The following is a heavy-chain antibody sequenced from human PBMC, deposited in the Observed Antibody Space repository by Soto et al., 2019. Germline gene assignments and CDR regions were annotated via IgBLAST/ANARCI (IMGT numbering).Heavy chain of an antibody. CDR3: ARGPSL. Sequence: SETLSLTCTVSGGSISSSDYYWGWIRQPPGKGLEWIGNIYYSGSASYNPSLKSRVTISVDRSKNQFSLKLSSVTAADTAVYKRARGPSLWGKGNLVT. V-gene: IGHV4-39*07. CDR2: IYYSGSA. CDR1: GGSISSSDYY. J-gene: IGHJ4*02.